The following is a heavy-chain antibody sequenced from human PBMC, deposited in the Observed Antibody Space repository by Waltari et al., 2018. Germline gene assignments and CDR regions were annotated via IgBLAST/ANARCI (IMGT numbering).Heavy chain of an antibody. J-gene: IGHJ6*03. Sequence: QVQLQQWGAGLLKPSETLSLTCAVYGGSFRGYYWSWIRQPPGKGLEWIGEINHSGRTNYNPSLKSRVTISVDTSKNQFSLKLSSVTAADTAVYYCARDSGGPYYYMDVWGKGTTVTVSS. CDR2: INHSGRT. CDR3: ARDSGGPYYYMDV. V-gene: IGHV4-34*01. CDR1: GGSFRGYY. D-gene: IGHD6-19*01.